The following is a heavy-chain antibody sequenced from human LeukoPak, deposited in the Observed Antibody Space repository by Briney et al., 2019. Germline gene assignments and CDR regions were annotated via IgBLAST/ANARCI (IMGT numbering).Heavy chain of an antibody. CDR1: GGSFSGYY. CDR2: INHSGST. J-gene: IGHJ4*02. Sequence: SETLSLTCAVYGGSFSGYYWSWIRQPPGKGLEWIGEINHSGSTNYNPPLKSRVTISVDTSKNQFSPKLSSVPASDTAVYYCARVFALLSGYSGSWRAFDYWGQGTLVTVSS. V-gene: IGHV4-34*01. CDR3: ARVFALLSGYSGSWRAFDY. D-gene: IGHD6-13*01.